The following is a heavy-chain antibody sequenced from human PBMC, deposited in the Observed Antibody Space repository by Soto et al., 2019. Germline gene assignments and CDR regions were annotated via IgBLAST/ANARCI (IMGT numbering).Heavy chain of an antibody. D-gene: IGHD4-17*01. J-gene: IGHJ4*02. Sequence: QVQLQESGPGLVKPSQTLSLTCTVSGGSISSGGYYWSWIRQHPGKGLEWIGYIYYSGSTYYNPSLKSRVTLSVNTSKNQFSLKLSSVTAADTAVYYWARVPLPYGDLPYFDYWGQGTLVTVSS. CDR1: GGSISSGGYY. V-gene: IGHV4-31*03. CDR2: IYYSGST. CDR3: ARVPLPYGDLPYFDY.